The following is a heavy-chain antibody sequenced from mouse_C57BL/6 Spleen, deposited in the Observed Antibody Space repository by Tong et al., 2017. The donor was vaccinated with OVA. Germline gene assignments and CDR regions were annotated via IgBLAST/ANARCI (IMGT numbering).Heavy chain of an antibody. CDR2: ISDGGSYT. CDR1: GFTFSDYY. Sequence: EVQLVESGGGLVKPGGSLKLSCAASGFTFSDYYMYWVRQTPEKRLEWVATISDGGSYTYYPDSVKGRFTISRDNAKNTLYLQMSSLKAEDTAMYYCARHGLGLMDYWGQGTSVTVSS. CDR3: ARHGLGLMDY. J-gene: IGHJ4*01. D-gene: IGHD4-1*01. V-gene: IGHV5-4*02.